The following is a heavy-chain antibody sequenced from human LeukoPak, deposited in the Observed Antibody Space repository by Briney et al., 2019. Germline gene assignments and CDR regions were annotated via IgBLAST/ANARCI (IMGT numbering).Heavy chain of an antibody. CDR3: VKDVCTSPRCLLYSDS. D-gene: IGHD2-2*01. J-gene: IGHJ4*02. CDR1: GFAFNNYA. V-gene: IGHV3-23*01. CDR2: ISGFNT. Sequence: GGSLRLSCRTSGFAFNNYAMSWVRRPPGKGLEWVSGISGFNTYYADSVNGRFTISRDNSKNVLYLQMNRPRVEDTAVYYCVKDVCTSPRCLLYSDSWGQGALVTVSS.